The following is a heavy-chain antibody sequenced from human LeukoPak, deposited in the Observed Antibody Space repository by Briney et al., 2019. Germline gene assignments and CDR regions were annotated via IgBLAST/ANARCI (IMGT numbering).Heavy chain of an antibody. Sequence: PGRSLRLSCAVSGFTFDDNASHWGRQAPGKGLEWVSGISGDRDSIGYADSVKSQFTISRQSAKNTLYLQMNSLRAEDMALCYCAKGVRAWGSHRRDAFDIWGQGTMVTVSS. D-gene: IGHD3-16*02. CDR1: GFTFDDNA. J-gene: IGHJ3*02. CDR3: AKGVRAWGSHRRDAFDI. CDR2: ISGDRDSI. V-gene: IGHV3-9*03.